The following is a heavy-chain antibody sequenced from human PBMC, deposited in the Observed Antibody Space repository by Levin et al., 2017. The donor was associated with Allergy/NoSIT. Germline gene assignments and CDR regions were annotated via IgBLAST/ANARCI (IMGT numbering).Heavy chain of an antibody. CDR1: GFTFSSYG. CDR2: IWYDGSNK. D-gene: IGHD1-26*01. J-gene: IGHJ3*02. V-gene: IGHV3-33*01. Sequence: GGSLRLSCAASGFTFSSYGMHWVRQAPGKGLEWVAVIWYDGSNKYYADSVKGRFTISRDNSKNTLYLQMNSLRAEDTAVYYCAREGPATGRNAFDIWGQGTMVTVSS. CDR3: AREGPATGRNAFDI.